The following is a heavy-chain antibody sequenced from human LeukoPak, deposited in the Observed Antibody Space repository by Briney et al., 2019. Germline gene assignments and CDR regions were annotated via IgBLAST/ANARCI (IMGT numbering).Heavy chain of an antibody. CDR1: GGSISSSSYY. J-gene: IGHJ4*02. CDR3: ARGGRDGYNYFDY. CDR2: IYYSGST. V-gene: IGHV4-39*07. Sequence: PSETLSLTCTVSGGSISSSSYYWGWIRQPPGKGLEWIGSIYYSGSTNYNPSLKSRVTISVDKSKNQFSLKLSSVTAADTAVYYCARGGRDGYNYFDYWGQGTLVTVSS. D-gene: IGHD5-24*01.